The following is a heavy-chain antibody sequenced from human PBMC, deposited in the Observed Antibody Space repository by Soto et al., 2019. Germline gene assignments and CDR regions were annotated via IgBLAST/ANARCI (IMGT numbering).Heavy chain of an antibody. CDR1: GGSISSGGYS. V-gene: IGHV4-30-2*01. Sequence: TLSLTCAVSGGSISSGGYSWSWIRQPPGKGLEWIGYIYHSGSTYYNPSLKSRVTISVDTSKNQISLKLSSVTAADTAVYYCARLLWSHSNWCDPWGQGTLVTVSS. D-gene: IGHD3-10*01. CDR2: IYHSGST. CDR3: ARLLWSHSNWCDP. J-gene: IGHJ5*02.